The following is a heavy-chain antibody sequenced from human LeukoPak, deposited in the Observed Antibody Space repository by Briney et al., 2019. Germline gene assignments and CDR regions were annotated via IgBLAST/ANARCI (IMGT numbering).Heavy chain of an antibody. Sequence: GGSLRLSCAASGFTFSSYSMNWVRQAPREGVEWVSSISSSSSYIYYADSVKGRFTISRDNAKNSLYLQMNSLRAEDTAVYYCARDPGVRAISDYWGQGTLVTVSS. CDR3: ARDPGVRAISDY. D-gene: IGHD1-26*01. V-gene: IGHV3-21*01. CDR2: ISSSSSYI. CDR1: GFTFSSYS. J-gene: IGHJ4*02.